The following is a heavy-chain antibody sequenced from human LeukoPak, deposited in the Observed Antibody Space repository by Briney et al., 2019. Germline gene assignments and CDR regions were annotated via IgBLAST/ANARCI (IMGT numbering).Heavy chain of an antibody. Sequence: GGSLRLSCAASGFTFSNYGLSWVRQAPGKGLEWVANIKRDGSEKDYVDSVKSRFTISRDNAKNSLFLQMNNLRAEDTAVYYCVRDFGYCSGGNCYTVLDYWGQGTLVTVSS. D-gene: IGHD2-15*01. J-gene: IGHJ4*02. CDR3: VRDFGYCSGGNCYTVLDY. CDR1: GFTFSNYG. V-gene: IGHV3-7*01. CDR2: IKRDGSEK.